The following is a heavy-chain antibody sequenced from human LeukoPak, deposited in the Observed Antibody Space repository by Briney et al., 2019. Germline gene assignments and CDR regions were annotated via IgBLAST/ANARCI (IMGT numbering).Heavy chain of an antibody. CDR1: GFTFSSYG. J-gene: IGHJ4*02. V-gene: IGHV3-30*18. Sequence: GRSLRLSCAASGFTFSSYGLHWVRQAPGKGLEWVTFISYDGSNKYYADSVKGRFTISRDNSENTLYLQMNSLRAEDTAVYHCAKGYGSGSYSVDYWGQGTLVTVSS. CDR3: AKGYGSGSYSVDY. CDR2: ISYDGSNK. D-gene: IGHD3-10*01.